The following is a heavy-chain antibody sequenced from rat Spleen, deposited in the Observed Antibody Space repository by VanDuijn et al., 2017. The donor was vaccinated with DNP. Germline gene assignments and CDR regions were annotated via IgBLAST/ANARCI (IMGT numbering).Heavy chain of an antibody. V-gene: IGHV5-25*01. D-gene: IGHD1-4*01. Sequence: EVQLVESGGGLIQPGRSMKLSCAASGFTFGYYYMAWVRQAPTKGLEWVASISTGGGNTYYRDSVKGRFTISRDNAKNTQYLQMDSLRSEDTATYYCARLTTRVRRYYFDYWGQGVMVTVSS. CDR1: GFTFGYYY. CDR3: ARLTTRVRRYYFDY. CDR2: ISTGGGNT. J-gene: IGHJ2*01.